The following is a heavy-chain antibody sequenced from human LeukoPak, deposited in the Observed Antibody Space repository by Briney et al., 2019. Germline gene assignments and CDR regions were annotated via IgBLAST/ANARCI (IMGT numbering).Heavy chain of an antibody. CDR3: ARDRSGARVDAFDI. Sequence: GGSLRLSCAASGFTFSSYSMNWVRQAPGKGLEWVSSISSSSSYIYYADSVKGRFTISRDNAKNSLYLQMNSLRAEDTAVYYCARDRSGARVDAFDIWGQGTMVTVSS. CDR1: GFTFSSYS. V-gene: IGHV3-21*01. J-gene: IGHJ3*02. CDR2: ISSSSSYI. D-gene: IGHD3-10*01.